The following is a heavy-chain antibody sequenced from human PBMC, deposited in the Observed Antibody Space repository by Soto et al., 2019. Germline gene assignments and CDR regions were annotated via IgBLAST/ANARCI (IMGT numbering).Heavy chain of an antibody. J-gene: IGHJ4*02. CDR3: ARDMTPDIGGY. CDR2: TWYDGSNE. CDR1: GFTFSHYG. Sequence: QVQLVESGGGVVQPGRSLRLSCAASGFTFSHYGMHWVRQAPGKGLEWVAATWYDGSNEYYADSVKGRFTISRDNSKNMLYLQMNSLRAEDTAVYYGARDMTPDIGGYWGQGTLVTVSS. V-gene: IGHV3-33*01.